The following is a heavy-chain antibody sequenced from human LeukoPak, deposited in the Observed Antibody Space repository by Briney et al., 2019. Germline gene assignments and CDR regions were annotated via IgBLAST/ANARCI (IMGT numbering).Heavy chain of an antibody. V-gene: IGHV4-34*01. D-gene: IGHD3-10*01. CDR1: GGSSSGYY. J-gene: IGHJ4*02. CDR2: INHSGST. Sequence: SETLSLTCAVYGGSSSGYYWSWIRQPPGKGLEWIGEINHSGSTNYNPSLKSRVTISVDTSKNQFSLKLSSVTAADTAVYYCARRRWGSGFEWGQGTLVTVSS. CDR3: ARRRWGSGFE.